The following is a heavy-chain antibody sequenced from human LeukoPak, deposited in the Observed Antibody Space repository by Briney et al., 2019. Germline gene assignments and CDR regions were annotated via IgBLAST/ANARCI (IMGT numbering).Heavy chain of an antibody. CDR2: ISSSGSTI. CDR3: ARGLSSDYDFWSGPNY. CDR1: GFTFSSYE. J-gene: IGHJ4*02. V-gene: IGHV3-48*03. D-gene: IGHD3-3*01. Sequence: QPGGSLILSCAASGFTFSSYEMNGVRQAPGKGLEWVSYISSSGSTIYYADSVKGRFTISRDNAKNSLYLQMNSLRAEDTAVYYCARGLSSDYDFWSGPNYWGQGTLVTVSS.